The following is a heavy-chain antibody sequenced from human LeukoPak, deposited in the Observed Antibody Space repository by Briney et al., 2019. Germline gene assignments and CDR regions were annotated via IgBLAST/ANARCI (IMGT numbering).Heavy chain of an antibody. Sequence: ASVKVSSKVSGYTLTELSMHWVRQAPGKGLEWMGGFDPEDGETIYAQKFQGRVTMTEDTSTDTAYMELSSLRSEDTAVYYCATDFRYCSGGSCYHYGMDVWGQGTTVTVSS. CDR1: GYTLTELS. J-gene: IGHJ6*02. D-gene: IGHD2-15*01. CDR3: ATDFRYCSGGSCYHYGMDV. CDR2: FDPEDGET. V-gene: IGHV1-24*01.